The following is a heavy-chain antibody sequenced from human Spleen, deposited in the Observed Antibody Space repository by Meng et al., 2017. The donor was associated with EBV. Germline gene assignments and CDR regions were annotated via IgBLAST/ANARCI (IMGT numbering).Heavy chain of an antibody. D-gene: IGHD1-14*01. V-gene: IGHV3-74*03. J-gene: IGHJ4*02. CDR2: INEDGATT. CDR3: SRDLAGSDDY. CDR1: EFTFNSYR. Sequence: VLLVGSGGALVRPGGSRRVSGSAYEFTFNSYRMHWLRQAPGEGLVWVSRINEDGATTTYADSVKGRFTISRDNAKNTLYLQMNSLRAEDTAVYSCSRDLAGSDDYWGQGTLVTVSS.